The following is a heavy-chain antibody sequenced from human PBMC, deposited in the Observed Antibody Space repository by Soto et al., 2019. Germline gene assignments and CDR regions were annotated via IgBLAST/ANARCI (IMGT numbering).Heavy chain of an antibody. CDR2: IIPVFATT. D-gene: IGHD3-22*01. V-gene: IGHV1-69*01. J-gene: IGHJ4*02. CDR3: ARGDSGYVWFNEI. Sequence: QEQLVQSGAEVKKSGSSVKVSCKASGGLFSTYAISWVRQAPGYGLEWMGGIIPVFATTYYPEKFEGRVTITADESTNTAYMELSSPRSEYTAMYYCARGDSGYVWFNEIWGQGTLVTVSS. CDR1: GGLFSTYA.